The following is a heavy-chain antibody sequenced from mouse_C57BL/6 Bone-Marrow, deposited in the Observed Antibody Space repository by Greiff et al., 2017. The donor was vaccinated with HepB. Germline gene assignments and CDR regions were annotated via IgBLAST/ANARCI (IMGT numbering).Heavy chain of an antibody. Sequence: DVKLQESGPELVKPGASVKIPCKASGYTFTDYNMDWVKQSHGKSLEWIGDINPNNGGTIYNQKFKGKATLTVDKSSSTAYMELRSLTSEDTAVYYCARSGGKDRTTVVATDFDYWGQGTTLTVSS. CDR1: GYTFTDYN. CDR2: INPNNGGT. J-gene: IGHJ2*01. V-gene: IGHV1-18*01. D-gene: IGHD1-1*01. CDR3: ARSGGKDRTTVVATDFDY.